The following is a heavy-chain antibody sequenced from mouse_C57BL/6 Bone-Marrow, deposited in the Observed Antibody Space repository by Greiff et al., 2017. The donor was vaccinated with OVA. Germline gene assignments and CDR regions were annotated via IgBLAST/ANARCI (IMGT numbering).Heavy chain of an antibody. V-gene: IGHV1-82*01. CDR1: GYAFSSSW. J-gene: IGHJ3*01. Sequence: QVQLQQSGPELVKPGASVKISCKASGYAFSSSWMNWVKQRPGKGLEWIGRIYPGDGDTNYNGKFKGKATLTADKSSSTAYMQRSSLTSEDSAVYFCARYYDYFAYWGQGTLVTVSA. D-gene: IGHD2-4*01. CDR2: IYPGDGDT. CDR3: ARYYDYFAY.